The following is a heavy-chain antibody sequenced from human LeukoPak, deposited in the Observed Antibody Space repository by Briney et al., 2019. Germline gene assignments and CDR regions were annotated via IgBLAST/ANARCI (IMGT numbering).Heavy chain of an antibody. J-gene: IGHJ3*02. CDR1: GFSFRSYW. V-gene: IGHV3-21*01. CDR3: SRRAYCGGDCYGSDAFDI. Sequence: AGGSLRLSCAASGFSFRSYWMGRVRQAPGKGLEWLSSISSISTYISYADSVRGRFTISRDNAKNSLDLQMNSLRAEDTAVYYCSRRAYCGGDCYGSDAFDIWGQGTMVAVSS. D-gene: IGHD2-21*02. CDR2: ISSISTYI.